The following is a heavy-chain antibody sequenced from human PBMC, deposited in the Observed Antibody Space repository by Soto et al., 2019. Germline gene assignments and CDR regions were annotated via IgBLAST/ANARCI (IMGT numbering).Heavy chain of an antibody. J-gene: IGHJ3*02. Sequence: SETLSLTCAVSGGSISSSNWWSWVRQPPGKGLEWIGEIYHSGSTNYNPSLKSRVTISVDTSKNQFSLKLSSVTAADTAVYYCARLLGLGMVHAFDIWGQGTMVTVSS. CDR2: IYHSGST. D-gene: IGHD7-27*01. CDR1: GGSISSSNW. CDR3: ARLLGLGMVHAFDI. V-gene: IGHV4-4*02.